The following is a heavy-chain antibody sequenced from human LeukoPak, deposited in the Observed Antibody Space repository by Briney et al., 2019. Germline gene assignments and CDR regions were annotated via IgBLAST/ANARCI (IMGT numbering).Heavy chain of an antibody. CDR1: GITLSNYA. CDR2: ISGSGGGT. CDR3: AKRGVVIRVILVGFHKEAYYFDS. V-gene: IGHV3-23*01. Sequence: GGSLRLSCAVSGITLSNYAMSWVRQAPGKGLEWVAGISGSGGGTNYADSVKGRFTISRDNPKNTLYLQMDNLRADDTAVYFCAKRGVVIRVILVGFHKEAYYFDSWGQGALVTVSS. J-gene: IGHJ4*02. D-gene: IGHD3-22*01.